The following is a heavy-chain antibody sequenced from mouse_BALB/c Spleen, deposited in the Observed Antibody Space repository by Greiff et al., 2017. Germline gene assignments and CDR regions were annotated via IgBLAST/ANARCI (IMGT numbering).Heavy chain of an antibody. CDR3: ANYDNAMDY. D-gene: IGHD2-4*01. V-gene: IGHV5-6-3*01. J-gene: IGHJ4*01. Sequence: EVNLLESGGGLVQPGGSLKLSCAASGFTFSSYGMSWVRQTPDKRLELVATINSNGGSTYYPDSVKGRFTISRDNAKNTLYLQMSSLKSEDTAMYYCANYDNAMDYWGQGTSVTVSS. CDR2: INSNGGST. CDR1: GFTFSSYG.